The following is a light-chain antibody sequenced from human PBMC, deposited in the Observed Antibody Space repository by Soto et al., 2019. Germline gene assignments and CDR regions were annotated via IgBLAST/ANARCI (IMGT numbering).Light chain of an antibody. V-gene: IGKV2-28*01. Sequence: DIVMTQSPLSLPVTPGEPASISCRSSQSLLHSNGYNYFDWYLQKPGQSPQPLIYLGSNRASGVPDRFSGSGSGTDFTLKINRVEAEDVGVYYCMQALQTPLTFGGGTKVEIK. CDR1: QSLLHSNGYNY. J-gene: IGKJ4*01. CDR3: MQALQTPLT. CDR2: LGS.